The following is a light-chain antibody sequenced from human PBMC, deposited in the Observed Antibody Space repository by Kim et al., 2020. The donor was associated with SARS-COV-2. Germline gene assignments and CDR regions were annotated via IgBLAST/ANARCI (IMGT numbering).Light chain of an antibody. CDR3: QQYNNWPLT. Sequence: EIVMTQSPATLSVSPGERLTLSCRASQSVGSKLAWYQQKPGQAPRLLIYGAFSRATGIPARFSGSGSGTEFTLTISSLQSEDFAVYYCQQYNNWPLTFGGGTKVDIK. V-gene: IGKV3-15*01. CDR2: GAF. J-gene: IGKJ4*01. CDR1: QSVGSK.